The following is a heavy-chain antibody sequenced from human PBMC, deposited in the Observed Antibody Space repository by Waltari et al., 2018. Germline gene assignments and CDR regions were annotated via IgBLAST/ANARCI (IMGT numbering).Heavy chain of an antibody. D-gene: IGHD5-12*01. CDR2: INGDGSTT. Sequence: GGFLRPSWPAPGFTLSSNWMHWVRQAPGKGLVWVSRINGDGSTTSYADSVKGRFAISRDNAKNTLYLQVDSLRAEDTAVYYCATSRDGYNLIGDYWGQGTLVTVSS. CDR3: ATSRDGYNLIGDY. J-gene: IGHJ4*02. V-gene: IGHV3-74*01. CDR1: GFTLSSNW.